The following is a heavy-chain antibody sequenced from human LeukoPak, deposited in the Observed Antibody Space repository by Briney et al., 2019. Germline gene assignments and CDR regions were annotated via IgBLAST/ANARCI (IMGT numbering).Heavy chain of an antibody. V-gene: IGHV3-11*01. CDR3: ARAYYGRTTYTAYHFDD. J-gene: IGHJ4*02. Sequence: EGSLRLSCAASGFTFSDYYMSWIRQAPGKGLEWVSYISSSGSITYYADSVKGRFTISRDNAKNSLYLQMNRLRAEDMAVYYCARAYYGRTTYTAYHFDDWGQGTLVTVSS. D-gene: IGHD3-10*01. CDR1: GFTFSDYY. CDR2: ISSSGSIT.